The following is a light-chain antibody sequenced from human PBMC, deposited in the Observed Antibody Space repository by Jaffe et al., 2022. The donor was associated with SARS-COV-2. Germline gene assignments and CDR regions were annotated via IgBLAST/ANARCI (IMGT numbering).Light chain of an antibody. CDR2: GNI. V-gene: IGLV1-40*01. J-gene: IGLJ1*01. Sequence: QSVLTQPPSVSGAPGQRVTISCTGSSSNIGAGYDVHWYQHLPGTAPKLLIYGNINRPSGVPDRFSGSKSATSASLAISELQAEDEADYYCQSYDSSLSGFLFVFGTGTKVTVL. CDR1: SSNIGAGYD. CDR3: QSYDSSLSGFLFV.